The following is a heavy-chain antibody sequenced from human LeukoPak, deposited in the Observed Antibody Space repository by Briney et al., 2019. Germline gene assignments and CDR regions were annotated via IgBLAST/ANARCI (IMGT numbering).Heavy chain of an antibody. CDR1: GYTFTDYY. CDR3: ARFRSGFGFDY. V-gene: IGHV1-2*02. J-gene: IGHJ4*02. CDR2: VNPSNGDT. Sequence: ASVKVSCKASGYTFTDYYMHWVRQAPGQELESMGWVNPSNGDTNYVQKFRDRVTLTGDTSVSTGYMELSRLTSDDTAVYFCARFRSGFGFDYWGQGTLVTVSS. D-gene: IGHD3-3*01.